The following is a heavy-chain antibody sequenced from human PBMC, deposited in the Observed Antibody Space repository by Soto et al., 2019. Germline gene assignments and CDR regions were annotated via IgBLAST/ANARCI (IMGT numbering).Heavy chain of an antibody. Sequence: SETLSLTCTVSGGSISSSSYYWGWIRQPPGKGLEWIGSIYYSGSTYYNPSLKSRVTISVDTSKNQFSLKLSSVTAADTAVYYCASGVGPIVGVPAAGRDDAFDIWGQGTMVTVSS. CDR3: ASGVGPIVGVPAAGRDDAFDI. CDR2: IYYSGST. CDR1: GGSISSSSYY. J-gene: IGHJ3*02. D-gene: IGHD2-2*01. V-gene: IGHV4-39*01.